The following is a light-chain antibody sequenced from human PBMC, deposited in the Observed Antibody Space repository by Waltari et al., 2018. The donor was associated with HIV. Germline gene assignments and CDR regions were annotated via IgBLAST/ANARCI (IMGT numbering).Light chain of an antibody. CDR1: SHNVGNQG. V-gene: IGLV10-54*04. CDR3: SAWDSSLGAWV. Sequence: QGGLTQPPSVSKDLRQTATLTCTGNSHNVGNQGATWLQHHQGHPPKLLSYRNNNRPSGISERFSASRSRNTASLTITGLQPEDEADYYCSAWDSSLGAWVFGGGTKLTVL. CDR2: RNN. J-gene: IGLJ3*02.